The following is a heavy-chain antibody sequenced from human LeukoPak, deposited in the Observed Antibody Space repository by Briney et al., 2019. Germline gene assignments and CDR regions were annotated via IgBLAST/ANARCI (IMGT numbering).Heavy chain of an antibody. V-gene: IGHV3-23*01. CDR1: GFTFSSHG. Sequence: GGSLRLSCAASGFTFSSHGMNWVRQAPGKGLEWVSGITGGGTTYYADSVKCRVTISRDNSKNPLYLQMNSLRAEDTAVYYCAKGDATWELPHDYWGQGTLVTVSS. D-gene: IGHD1-26*01. J-gene: IGHJ4*02. CDR2: ITGGGTT. CDR3: AKGDATWELPHDY.